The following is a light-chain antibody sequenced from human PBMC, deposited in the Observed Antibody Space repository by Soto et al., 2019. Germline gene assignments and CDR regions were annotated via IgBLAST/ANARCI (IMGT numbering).Light chain of an antibody. CDR1: QSVTSNY. V-gene: IGKV3D-20*02. CDR3: QQCSKSPWT. CDR2: AIS. J-gene: IGKJ1*01. Sequence: EIVLTQSPGTLSLSPGESAALSCRASQSVTSNYLAWYRQKPGQAPRLLIYAISSRAAGVSDRLGGTGSGTDVTITITRLEPGDSAVYYCQQCSKSPWTFGQGTRVEV.